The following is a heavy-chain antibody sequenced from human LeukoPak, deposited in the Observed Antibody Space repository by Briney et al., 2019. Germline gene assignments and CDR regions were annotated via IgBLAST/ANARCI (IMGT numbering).Heavy chain of an antibody. CDR3: ARAASPLIAVAASFDY. J-gene: IGHJ4*02. CDR1: GGTFSSYA. V-gene: IGHV1-69*13. Sequence: SVKVACKASGGTFSSYAISWVRQAPGHGLEWMGGIIPIFGTANYAQKFQGRVMITADESTSTAYMELSSLRSEDTAVYYCARAASPLIAVAASFDYWGQGTLVTVSS. CDR2: IIPIFGTA. D-gene: IGHD6-19*01.